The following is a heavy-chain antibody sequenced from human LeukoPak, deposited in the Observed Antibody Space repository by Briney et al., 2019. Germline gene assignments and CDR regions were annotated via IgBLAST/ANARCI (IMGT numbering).Heavy chain of an antibody. Sequence: ASVKVSCKASGYTFTSYYMHWVRQAPGQGLEWMGIINPSGGSTSYAQKFQGRVTMTRDTSTSTVYMELSSLRSEDTAVYYCARAGTTVTLGIDYFDYWGQGALVTVSS. V-gene: IGHV1-46*01. J-gene: IGHJ4*02. CDR3: ARAGTTVTLGIDYFDY. CDR1: GYTFTSYY. CDR2: INPSGGST. D-gene: IGHD4-17*01.